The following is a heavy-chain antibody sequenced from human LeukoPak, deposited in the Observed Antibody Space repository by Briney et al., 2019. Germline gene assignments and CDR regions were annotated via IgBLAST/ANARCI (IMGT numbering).Heavy chain of an antibody. V-gene: IGHV1-24*01. CDR1: GYTLTELS. J-gene: IGHJ3*02. CDR2: FHPEDGET. D-gene: IGHD2-15*01. CDR3: ARSGYSSGGSCHPGAFDI. Sequence: ASVKVSCKVSGYTLTELSMHWVRQAPGKGLEWMGGFHPEDGETIYAQKFQGRVTMTEDRSTDTAYMELSSLRSEDTAVYYCARSGYSSGGSCHPGAFDIWGQGTVVTVSS.